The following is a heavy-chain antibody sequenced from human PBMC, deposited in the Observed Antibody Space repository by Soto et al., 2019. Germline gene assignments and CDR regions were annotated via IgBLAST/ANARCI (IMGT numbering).Heavy chain of an antibody. V-gene: IGHV4-59*01. CDR3: ARARVPDNYYYYYGMDV. CDR2: IYYSGST. Sequence: SETLSLTCTVSGGSISSYYWSWIRQPPGKGLEWIGYIYYSGSTNYNPSLKSRVTISVDTSKNQFSLKLSSVTAADTAVYYCARARVPDNYYYYYGMDVWGQGTTVTVSS. CDR1: GGSISSYY. J-gene: IGHJ6*02. D-gene: IGHD2-2*01.